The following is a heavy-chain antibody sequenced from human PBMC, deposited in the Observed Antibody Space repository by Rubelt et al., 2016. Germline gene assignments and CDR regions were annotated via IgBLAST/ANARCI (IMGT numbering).Heavy chain of an antibody. Sequence: VQLQQWGAGLLKPSETLSLTCAVYGGSFSGYYWSWIRQPPGQGLEWIGEINHSGSTNYNPSLKSRVTISVDTSKNQFSLKLSSVTAADTAVYYCASQSSSGWYAFDIWGQGTMVTVSS. V-gene: IGHV4-34*01. CDR3: ASQSSSGWYAFDI. CDR2: INHSGST. J-gene: IGHJ3*02. D-gene: IGHD6-19*01. CDR1: GGSFSGYY.